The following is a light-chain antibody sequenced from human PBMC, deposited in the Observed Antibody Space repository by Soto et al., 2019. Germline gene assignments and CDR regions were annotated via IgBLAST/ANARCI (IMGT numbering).Light chain of an antibody. J-gene: IGLJ1*01. CDR1: SSDVGGYNY. V-gene: IGLV2-14*03. CDR3: SSYTTSNTRQIV. CDR2: DVS. Sequence: QSVLTQPASVSGSPGQSITISCTETSSDVGGYNYVSWYQHHPGKAPKLMIYDVSNRPSGVSNRFSGSKSGNTASLTISGLQPEDEADYYCSSYTTSNTRQIVLGTGTKLTVL.